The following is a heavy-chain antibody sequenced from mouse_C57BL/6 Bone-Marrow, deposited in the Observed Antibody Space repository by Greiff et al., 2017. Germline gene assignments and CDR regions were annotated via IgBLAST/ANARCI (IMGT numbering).Heavy chain of an antibody. D-gene: IGHD1-1*01. CDR2: IYPRSGNT. CDR3: ARRSFYGSSSFAY. J-gene: IGHJ3*01. CDR1: GYTFTSYG. V-gene: IGHV1-81*01. Sequence: QVQLQQSGAELARPGASVKLSCKASGYTFTSYGISWVKQRTGQGLEWIGEIYPRSGNTYYNEKFKGKATLPADKSSSTAYMALRSLTSEDSAVYFCARRSFYGSSSFAYWGQGTLVTVSA.